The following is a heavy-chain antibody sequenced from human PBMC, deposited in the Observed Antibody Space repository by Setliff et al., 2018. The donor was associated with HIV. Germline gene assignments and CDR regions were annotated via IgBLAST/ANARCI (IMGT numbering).Heavy chain of an antibody. CDR2: VTHSGTT. Sequence: SETLSLTCAVYGGSFSGFYWTFIRQSPGKGLEWIGEVTHSGTTTYDPSLKSRVTISVDTSKNQFSLKLSSVIAADTAVYYCARGRDDYNYDPFDIWGQGTMVTVSS. D-gene: IGHD4-4*01. V-gene: IGHV4-34*01. CDR1: GGSFSGFY. CDR3: ARGRDDYNYDPFDI. J-gene: IGHJ3*02.